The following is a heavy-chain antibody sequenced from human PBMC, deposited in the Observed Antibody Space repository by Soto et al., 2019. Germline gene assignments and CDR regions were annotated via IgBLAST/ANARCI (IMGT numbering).Heavy chain of an antibody. J-gene: IGHJ5*02. CDR3: ARAYYDILTGYPNWFDP. V-gene: IGHV4-30-4*01. CDR1: GGSISSGDYY. CDR2: IYYRGRT. Sequence: QVQLQESGPGLVKPSQTLSLTCTVSGGSISSGDYYWSWIRQPPGKGLEGIGYIYYRGRTYYNPSLKSRVTISVDTSKNQFSLKLSSVTAADTAVYYCARAYYDILTGYPNWFDPWGQGTLVTVSS. D-gene: IGHD3-9*01.